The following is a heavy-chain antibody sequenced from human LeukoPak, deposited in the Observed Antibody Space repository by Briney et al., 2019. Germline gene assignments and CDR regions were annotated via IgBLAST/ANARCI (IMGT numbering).Heavy chain of an antibody. Sequence: KPGGSLRLSCAASGFTFSIYSMNWVRLAPGKGLEWVSSISSSNGYIYYADSVKGRFTISRDNAQNSLYLQMNSLRAEDTAVYYCARDLRGATPTYYLDYWGQGTLVTVSS. CDR1: GFTFSIYS. V-gene: IGHV3-21*01. J-gene: IGHJ4*02. CDR2: ISSSNGYI. CDR3: ARDLRGATPTYYLDY. D-gene: IGHD1-26*01.